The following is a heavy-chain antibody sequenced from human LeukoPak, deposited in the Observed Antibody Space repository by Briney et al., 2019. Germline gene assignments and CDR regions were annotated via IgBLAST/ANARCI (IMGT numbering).Heavy chain of an antibody. CDR3: ASRLPHYAFDI. V-gene: IGHV5-51*01. CDR2: IFPADSDT. D-gene: IGHD6-25*01. CDR1: GYNFATDW. Sequence: GESLKISCKGSGYNFATDWIGWVRQMPGKGLEWMGIIFPADSDTRYNPSFQGQVTISSDKSITTAYLQWSSLKASDTAMYYCASRLPHYAFDIWGQGTMVTVSS. J-gene: IGHJ3*02.